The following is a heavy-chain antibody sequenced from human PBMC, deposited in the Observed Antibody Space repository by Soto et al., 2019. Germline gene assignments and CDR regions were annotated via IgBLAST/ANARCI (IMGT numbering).Heavy chain of an antibody. D-gene: IGHD6-13*01. CDR3: ARGRTSSPYFYVLDV. Sequence: QVQLVQSGAEVKKPGAAVTVSCKASGYTFTSYGISWVRQAPGQALEWMGWISAYNGNTNYAQQVQGRVTMTTDTSTTTAYMELRSLRSDDTALYFCARGRTSSPYFYVLDVWGQGTTVTVS. J-gene: IGHJ6*02. CDR1: GYTFTSYG. V-gene: IGHV1-18*01. CDR2: ISAYNGNT.